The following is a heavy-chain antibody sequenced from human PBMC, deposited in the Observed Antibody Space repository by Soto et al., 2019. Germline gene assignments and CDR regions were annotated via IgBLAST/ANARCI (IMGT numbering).Heavy chain of an antibody. D-gene: IGHD2-2*01. V-gene: IGHV4-59*01. J-gene: IGHJ4*02. CDR1: GVSISSYF. CDR3: ATVGRYPGRLDY. CDR2: TYHRGIT. Sequence: PSETLSLTCSVSGVSISSYFCSWIRQAPWRGLEWIGYTYHRGITNYSPSLRSRGAISLDTSENHFSLKLNSVTAADTAVYYCATVGRYPGRLDYWGQGTPVTVSS.